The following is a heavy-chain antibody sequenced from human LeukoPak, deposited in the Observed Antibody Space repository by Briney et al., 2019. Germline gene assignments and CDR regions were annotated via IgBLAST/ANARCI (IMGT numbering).Heavy chain of an antibody. CDR2: IYYSGST. Sequence: SETLSLTCTVSGGSISSYYWSWIRQPPGKGLEWIGYIYYSGSTNYNPSLKSRVTISVDTSKNQFSLKLSSVTAADTAVYYCVREPTMVRGVSWFDPWGQGTLVTVSS. J-gene: IGHJ5*02. D-gene: IGHD3-10*01. V-gene: IGHV4-59*12. CDR1: GGSISSYY. CDR3: VREPTMVRGVSWFDP.